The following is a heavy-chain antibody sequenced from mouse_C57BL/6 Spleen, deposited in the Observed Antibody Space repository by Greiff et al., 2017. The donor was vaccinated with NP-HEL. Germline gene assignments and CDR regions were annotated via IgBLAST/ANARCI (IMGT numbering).Heavy chain of an antibody. CDR1: GYTFTSYW. J-gene: IGHJ2*01. CDR2: IDPSDSYT. D-gene: IGHD1-1*01. CDR3: ASGTTVAYYFDY. Sequence: VQLQQPGAELVKPGASVKLSCKASGYTFTSYWMQWVKQRPGQGLEWIGEIDPSDSYTNYNQKFKGKATLTVDTSSSTAYMQLSSLTSEDSAVYYCASGTTVAYYFDYWGQGTTLTVSS. V-gene: IGHV1-50*01.